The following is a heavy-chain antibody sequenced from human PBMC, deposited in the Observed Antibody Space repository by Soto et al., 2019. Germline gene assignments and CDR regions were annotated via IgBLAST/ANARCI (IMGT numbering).Heavy chain of an antibody. CDR1: GFTFSNYA. CDR2: LSDGGGST. CDR3: ATGADHYYDTSHF. V-gene: IGHV3-23*01. J-gene: IGHJ4*01. Sequence: GGSLRVSCAASGFTFSNYAMSWVRQAPGKGLEWVSGLSDGGGSTFYAESVKGRFAISRDNSKNTLYLQMNSLTVEDTAMYYCATGADHYYDTSHFWGHGLEVTVSS. D-gene: IGHD3-22*01.